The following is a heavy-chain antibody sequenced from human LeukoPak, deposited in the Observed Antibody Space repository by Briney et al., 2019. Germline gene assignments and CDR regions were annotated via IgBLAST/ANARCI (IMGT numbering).Heavy chain of an antibody. CDR3: ARGTNYYDSSGFDY. J-gene: IGHJ4*02. Sequence: TSETLSLTCTVSGGSISSYYWSWIRQPPGKGLEWIGYIYYSGSTNYNPSLKSRVTISVDTSKNQFSLKLSSVTAADTAVYYCARGTNYYDSSGFDYWGQGTLVTVSS. D-gene: IGHD3-22*01. V-gene: IGHV4-59*01. CDR2: IYYSGST. CDR1: GGSISSYY.